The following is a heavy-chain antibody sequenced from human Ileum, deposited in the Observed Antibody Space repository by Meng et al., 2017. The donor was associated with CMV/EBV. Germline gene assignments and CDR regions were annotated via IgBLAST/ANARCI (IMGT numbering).Heavy chain of an antibody. CDR1: GFTVTSNY. CDR3: GRDSEADSVATGDFDY. V-gene: IGHV3-66*02. J-gene: IGHJ4*02. Sequence: GESLKISCAASGFTVTSNYMGWVRQAPGKGLEWVSGIYSGGNTNYADSVKGRFIISRDNSKNTLYLQMNSLRLEDTAVYYCGRDSEADSVATGDFDYWGRGTLVTVSS. D-gene: IGHD5-12*01. CDR2: IYSGGNT.